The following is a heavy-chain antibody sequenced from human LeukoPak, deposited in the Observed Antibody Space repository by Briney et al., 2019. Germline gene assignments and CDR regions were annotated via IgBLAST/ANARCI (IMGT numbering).Heavy chain of an antibody. J-gene: IGHJ4*02. CDR2: ISTNGGGS. CDR1: GFTFSSYA. V-gene: IGHV3-64D*09. Sequence: PGGSLRLSCSASGFTFSSYAMHWVRQAPGKGLEYVSAISTNGGGSYYADSVKGRFTISRDNSKNTLYLQMSSLRAEDTAVYYCAYSGADSWGQGTLVTVSS. CDR3: AYSGADS. D-gene: IGHD1-26*01.